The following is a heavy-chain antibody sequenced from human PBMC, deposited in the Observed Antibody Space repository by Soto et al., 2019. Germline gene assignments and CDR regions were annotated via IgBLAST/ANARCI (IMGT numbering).Heavy chain of an antibody. V-gene: IGHV4-59*01. Sequence: SETLSLTCTVSCGSISSYYWSWIRQPPGKGLEWIGYIYYSGSTNYNPSLKSRVTISVDTSKNQFSLKLSSVTAADTAVYYCARVGHYYDSSGYYYPKLFDYWGQGTLVTVSS. CDR3: ARVGHYYDSSGYYYPKLFDY. J-gene: IGHJ4*02. CDR1: CGSISSYY. D-gene: IGHD3-22*01. CDR2: IYYSGST.